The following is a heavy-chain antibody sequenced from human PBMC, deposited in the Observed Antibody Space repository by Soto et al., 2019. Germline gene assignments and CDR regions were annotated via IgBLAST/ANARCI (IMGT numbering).Heavy chain of an antibody. CDR1: GFTFSSYA. Sequence: GWSLRLSCAASGFTFSSYAMSWVRQAPGKGLEWVSAISGSGGSTYYADSVKGRFTISRDNSKNTLYLQMNSLRAEDTAVYYCEKGDYYDSSGYYHNLDYWGQGTLVTVSS. J-gene: IGHJ4*02. V-gene: IGHV3-23*01. CDR3: EKGDYYDSSGYYHNLDY. CDR2: ISGSGGST. D-gene: IGHD3-22*01.